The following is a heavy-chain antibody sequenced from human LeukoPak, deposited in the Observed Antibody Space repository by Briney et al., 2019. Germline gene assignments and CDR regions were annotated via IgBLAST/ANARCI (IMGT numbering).Heavy chain of an antibody. CDR2: INWNCCSI. J-gene: IGHJ1*01. Sequence: GRSLRLSCVVSGFKFDDYAMLWVRQAPGRGLEWVSSINWNCCSIGYGGSVKGRSTISRHNAKTSLYLQMNSLRVEDTAVYYCAKDSRSGWYGGNFQQWGQGTLVTVSS. D-gene: IGHD6-19*01. CDR1: GFKFDDYA. CDR3: AKDSRSGWYGGNFQQ. V-gene: IGHV3-9*01.